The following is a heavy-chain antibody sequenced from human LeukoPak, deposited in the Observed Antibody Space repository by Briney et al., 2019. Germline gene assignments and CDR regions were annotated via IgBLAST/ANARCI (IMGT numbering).Heavy chain of an antibody. J-gene: IGHJ5*02. CDR1: GYTFTGYY. Sequence: ASVKVSCKASGYTFTGYYMHWVRQAPGQGLEWIGRINPNSGGTNYAQKFQGRVTMTRDTSISTAYMELSRLRSDDTAVYYCARGSDYYGSGSYYINTPSWFDPWGQGTLVTVSS. CDR2: INPNSGGT. D-gene: IGHD3-10*01. V-gene: IGHV1-2*06. CDR3: ARGSDYYGSGSYYINTPSWFDP.